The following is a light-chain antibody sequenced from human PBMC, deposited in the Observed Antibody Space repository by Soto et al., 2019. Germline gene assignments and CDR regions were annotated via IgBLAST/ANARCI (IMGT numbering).Light chain of an antibody. V-gene: IGKV3-11*01. Sequence: EIVLTQSPATLSLSPGERATLSCRASQSVSSYLAWYQQKAGQAPRLLIYDASNRATGIPARFSGSGSGTDFTLTISSLRSEDSAIYYCQQYFEWPPMTFGQGTKVEI. CDR2: DAS. CDR3: QQYFEWPPMT. J-gene: IGKJ1*01. CDR1: QSVSSY.